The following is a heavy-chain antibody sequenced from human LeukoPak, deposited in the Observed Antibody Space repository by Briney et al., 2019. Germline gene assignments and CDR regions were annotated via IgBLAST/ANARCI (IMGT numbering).Heavy chain of an antibody. V-gene: IGHV4-39*07. D-gene: IGHD1-14*01. CDR2: IYYSGST. Sequence: PSETLSLTCTVSGGSISSSSYYWRWIRQPPGKGLEGIGSIYYSGSTNYNPSLKSRVTIPVDTSKNQFSLKLSSVTAADTAVYYCARESRRGLSRKFDYWGQGTLVTVSS. CDR3: ARESRRGLSRKFDY. CDR1: GGSISSSSYY. J-gene: IGHJ4*02.